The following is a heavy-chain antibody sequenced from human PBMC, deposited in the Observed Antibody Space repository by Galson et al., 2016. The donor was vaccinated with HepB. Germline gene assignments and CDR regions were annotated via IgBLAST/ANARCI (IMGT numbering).Heavy chain of an antibody. V-gene: IGHV3-23*01. J-gene: IGHJ4*01. Sequence: SLRLSCAASGFLLRSYAMSWVRQAPGKGLEWVSAISGSGGDTYYTDSVKGRFTISRDISKSMLFLQMSSLSAEDTATYYCAKGLGSGSYYGFDYWGHGTLVTVSS. CDR1: GFLLRSYA. CDR3: AKGLGSGSYYGFDY. CDR2: ISGSGGDT. D-gene: IGHD3-10*01.